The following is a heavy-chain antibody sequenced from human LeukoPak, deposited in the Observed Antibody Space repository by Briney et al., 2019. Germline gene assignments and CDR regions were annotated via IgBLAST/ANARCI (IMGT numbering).Heavy chain of an antibody. V-gene: IGHV4-4*07. J-gene: IGHJ2*01. CDR3: ARHVSAYNPHWYFDL. Sequence: SETLSLTCTVSGDSLSDNYWSWIRQPAGKGLEWIGRIYTSGGINYDPSLKSRVSMSIDTSKNQLSLNLRSLTAADTAVYYCARHVSAYNPHWYFDLWGRGTLVTVSA. D-gene: IGHD5-24*01. CDR1: GDSLSDNY. CDR2: IYTSGGI.